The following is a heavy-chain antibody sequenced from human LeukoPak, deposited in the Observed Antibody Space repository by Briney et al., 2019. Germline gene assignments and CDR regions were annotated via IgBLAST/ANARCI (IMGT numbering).Heavy chain of an antibody. J-gene: IGHJ6*03. D-gene: IGHD2-15*01. Sequence: ASVKVSCKASGYTFTSYGISWVRQAPGQGLEWMGGIIPIFGTANYAQKFQGRVTITADESTSTAYMELSSLRSEDTAVYYCARGVRGLYCSGGSCYSASIAVAGTKIPFYYYYYMDVWGRGTTVTISS. CDR3: ARGVRGLYCSGGSCYSASIAVAGTKIPFYYYYYMDV. V-gene: IGHV1-69*13. CDR1: GYTFTSYG. CDR2: IIPIFGTA.